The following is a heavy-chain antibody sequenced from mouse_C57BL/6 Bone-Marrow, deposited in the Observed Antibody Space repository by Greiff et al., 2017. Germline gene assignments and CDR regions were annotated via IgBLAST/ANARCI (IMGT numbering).Heavy chain of an antibody. D-gene: IGHD1-1*01. CDR1: GYTFTSYW. V-gene: IGHV1-64*01. Sequence: VQLQQPGAELVKPGASVTLSCKASGYTFTSYWMHWVKQRPGQGLEWIGMIHTNSGSTNYNEKFKSKATLTVDKSSSTAYMQLSSLTSEDSAVYSCARSAVVAIPDVWGTGTTVTVSS. CDR3: ARSAVVAIPDV. CDR2: IHTNSGST. J-gene: IGHJ1*03.